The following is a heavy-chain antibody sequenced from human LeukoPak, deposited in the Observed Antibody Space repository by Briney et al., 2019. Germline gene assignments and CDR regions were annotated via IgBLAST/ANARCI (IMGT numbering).Heavy chain of an antibody. D-gene: IGHD3-10*01. CDR3: ARTNYGSGSYYGNY. Sequence: GGSLRLSCVASRFTFSSYEMNWVRQAPGKGLEWVSYISYSGSTIYYADSVKGRFTISRDNAKNSLYLQMNSLRAEDTAVYYCARTNYGSGSYYGNYWGQGTLVTVSS. CDR1: RFTFSSYE. J-gene: IGHJ4*02. V-gene: IGHV3-48*03. CDR2: ISYSGSTI.